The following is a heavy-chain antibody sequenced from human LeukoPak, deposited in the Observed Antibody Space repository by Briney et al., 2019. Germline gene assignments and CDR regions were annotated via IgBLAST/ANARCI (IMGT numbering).Heavy chain of an antibody. Sequence: SETLSLTCAVYGGSFSGYYWSWIRQPPGKGLEWIGEINHSGSTNYNPSLKSRVTISVDTSKNQFSLKLSSVTAADAAVYYCARGHGYWGQGTLVTVSS. CDR3: ARGHGY. CDR2: INHSGST. J-gene: IGHJ4*02. V-gene: IGHV4-34*01. CDR1: GGSFSGYY.